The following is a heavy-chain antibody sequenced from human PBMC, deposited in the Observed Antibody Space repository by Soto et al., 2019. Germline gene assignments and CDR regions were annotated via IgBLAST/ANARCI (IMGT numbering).Heavy chain of an antibody. CDR2: RKQDGSEK. V-gene: IGHV3-7*04. Sequence: EVQLVESGGGLVQPGGSLRLSCAASGFTFSSYWMSWVRQAPGKGLEWVANRKQDGSEKYYVDSVKGRFTITRDNAKNSLYLQMNSLRAEDTAVYYCARDDSSSWYSTLFDYWGQGTLVTVSS. D-gene: IGHD6-13*01. J-gene: IGHJ4*02. CDR1: GFTFSSYW. CDR3: ARDDSSSWYSTLFDY.